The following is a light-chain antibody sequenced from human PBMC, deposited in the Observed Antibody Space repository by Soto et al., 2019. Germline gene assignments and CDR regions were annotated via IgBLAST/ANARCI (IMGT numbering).Light chain of an antibody. CDR3: CSYASTGTYV. Sequence: QSVLTQPASVSGSPGQSIAISCTGTSSDVGNYNLVSWYQQHSDKAPKLMIYEGTKRPSGVSDRFSGSKSGNTASLTISGLQAEDEADYYCCSYASTGTYVFGTGTKLTVL. V-gene: IGLV2-23*01. CDR1: SSDVGNYNL. CDR2: EGT. J-gene: IGLJ1*01.